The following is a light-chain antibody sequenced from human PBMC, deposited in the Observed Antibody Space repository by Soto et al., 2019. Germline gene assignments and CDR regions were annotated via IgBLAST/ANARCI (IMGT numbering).Light chain of an antibody. CDR1: QSVSSSY. CDR3: QQYGSSRT. V-gene: IGKV3-20*01. Sequence: EIVLKQSPGTLSLSPGERATLSCRASQSVSSSYLAWYQQKPGQAPRLLIYGASSRDTGIPDRFSGSGSGTDFTLTISRLEPEDFAVYFCQQYGSSRTFGQGTKVEIK. CDR2: GAS. J-gene: IGKJ1*01.